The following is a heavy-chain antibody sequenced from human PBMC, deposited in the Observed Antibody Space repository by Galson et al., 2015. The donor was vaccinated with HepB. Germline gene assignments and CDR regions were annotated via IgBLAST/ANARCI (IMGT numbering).Heavy chain of an antibody. CDR2: IIPIFGTA. Sequence: SVKVSCKASGGTFSSYAISWVRQAPGQGLEWMGGIIPIFGTANYAQKFQGRVTITADESTSTAYMELSSLRSEDTAVYYCARDKGRHDFWSGYTYHDRYYYYYMDVWGKGTTVTVSS. CDR1: GGTFSSYA. J-gene: IGHJ6*03. D-gene: IGHD3-3*01. V-gene: IGHV1-69*13. CDR3: ARDKGRHDFWSGYTYHDRYYYYYMDV.